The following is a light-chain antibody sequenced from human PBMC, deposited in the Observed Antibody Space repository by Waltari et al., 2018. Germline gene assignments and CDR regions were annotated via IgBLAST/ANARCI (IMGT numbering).Light chain of an antibody. J-gene: IGLJ2*01. CDR3: GTWDNTLSANTLSAV. CDR1: TSTIGNNY. Sequence: QSVLTQPPSVSAAPGQKVTISCPGSTSTIGNNYVSWYQQFPGAAPKVLIYANDKRTTGIPDRFSGSKSGTSATLAITGLQTGDEADYYCGTWDNTLSANTLSAVFGGGTKVTVL. CDR2: AND. V-gene: IGLV1-51*02.